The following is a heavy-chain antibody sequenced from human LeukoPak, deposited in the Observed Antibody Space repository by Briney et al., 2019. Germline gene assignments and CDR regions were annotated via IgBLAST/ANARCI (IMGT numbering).Heavy chain of an antibody. Sequence: PGGSLRLSCAASGFTFSNYGMHWVRQAPGKGLEWVALIWYDGSKEYYADSVKGRFTISRDNSKNTLYLQTNSLRAEDTALYFCARDDRSGVVVAALDYWGQGTLVTVSS. CDR2: IWYDGSKE. J-gene: IGHJ4*02. CDR1: GFTFSNYG. CDR3: ARDDRSGVVVAALDY. D-gene: IGHD3-22*01. V-gene: IGHV3-33*01.